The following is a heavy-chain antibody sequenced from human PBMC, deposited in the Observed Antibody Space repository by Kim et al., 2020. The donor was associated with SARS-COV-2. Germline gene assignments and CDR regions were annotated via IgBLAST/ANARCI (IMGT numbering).Heavy chain of an antibody. CDR3: ARARQYYYDSSGYYLDY. D-gene: IGHD3-22*01. CDR2: INAGNGNT. V-gene: IGHV1-3*01. CDR1: GYTFTSYA. Sequence: ASVKVSCKASGYTFTSYAMHWVRQAPGQRLEWMGWINAGNGNTKYSQKFQGRVTITRDTSASTAYMELSSLRSEDTAVYYCARARQYYYDSSGYYLDYWGQGTLVTVSS. J-gene: IGHJ4*02.